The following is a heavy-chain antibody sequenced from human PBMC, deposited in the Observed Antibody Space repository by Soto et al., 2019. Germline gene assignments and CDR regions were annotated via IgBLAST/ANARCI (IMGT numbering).Heavy chain of an antibody. CDR3: AREAAAGLVY. V-gene: IGHV1-8*01. Sequence: QVQLVKSGAEVKKPGASVKVSCKASGYSFTSYDINWVRQATGQGLEWMGWMNPNSDNTAYAQKFQGRVTMTKNTSISTVYMELSSLRSEDTAVYYCAREAAAGLVYWGQGTLVTVSS. J-gene: IGHJ4*02. CDR2: MNPNSDNT. CDR1: GYSFTSYD. D-gene: IGHD6-13*01.